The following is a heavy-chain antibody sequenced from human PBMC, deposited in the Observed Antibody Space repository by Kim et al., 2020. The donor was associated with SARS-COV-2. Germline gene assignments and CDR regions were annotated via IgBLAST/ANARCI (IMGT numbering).Heavy chain of an antibody. Sequence: GGSLRLSCAASGFSFHNYAMNWVRQAPGKGLEWVSGMSADGSETYYADSVKGRLTISRDNSRNTLYLQMNSLTAEDTAVYYCTKRDFSDSSSFSPSFDTWGQAPLVTVAS. J-gene: IGHJ4*02. CDR3: TKRDFSDSSSFSPSFDT. V-gene: IGHV3-23*01. D-gene: IGHD3-22*01. CDR2: MSADGSET. CDR1: GFSFHNYA.